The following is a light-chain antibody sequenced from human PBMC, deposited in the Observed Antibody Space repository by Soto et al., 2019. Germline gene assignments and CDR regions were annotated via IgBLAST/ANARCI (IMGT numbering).Light chain of an antibody. J-gene: IGLJ1*01. CDR2: EVS. CDR1: SSDVGGYDY. Sequence: QSVLTQPPSASGSPGQSVTISCTGTSSDVGGYDYVSWYQQHPGKAPKLMFYEVSKRPSGVPDRFSGSKSGTSASLDITGLQAGDEADYYCQSYDSGLRALYVFGTGTKVTVL. CDR3: QSYDSGLRALYV. V-gene: IGLV2-8*01.